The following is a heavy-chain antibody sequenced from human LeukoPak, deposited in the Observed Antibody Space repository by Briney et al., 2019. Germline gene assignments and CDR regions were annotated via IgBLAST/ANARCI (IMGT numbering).Heavy chain of an antibody. J-gene: IGHJ5*02. Sequence: GGSLRLSCSASGFTFSTYAMHWVRQAPGKGLEYVSAISSNGGFTYYADSVRGRFTVSRDNAKNSLYLQMNSLRVEDTAVYYCARGPLGAYNSAWFDPWGQGTLVTVSS. V-gene: IGHV3-64*04. CDR1: GFTFSTYA. D-gene: IGHD5-24*01. CDR2: ISSNGGFT. CDR3: ARGPLGAYNSAWFDP.